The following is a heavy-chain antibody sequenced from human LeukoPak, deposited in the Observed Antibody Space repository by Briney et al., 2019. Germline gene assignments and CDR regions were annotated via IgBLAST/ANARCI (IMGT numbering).Heavy chain of an antibody. CDR3: ARSRGSYSGSYDVSGSYY. V-gene: IGHV1-69*04. CDR1: GGTFSSYA. Sequence: GAPVKVSCKASGGTFSSYAISWVRQAPGQGLEWMGRIIPILGIANYAQKFQGRVTITADKSTSTAYMELSSLRSEDTAVYYCARSRGSYSGSYDVSGSYYWGQGTLVTVSS. J-gene: IGHJ4*02. D-gene: IGHD1-26*01. CDR2: IIPILGIA.